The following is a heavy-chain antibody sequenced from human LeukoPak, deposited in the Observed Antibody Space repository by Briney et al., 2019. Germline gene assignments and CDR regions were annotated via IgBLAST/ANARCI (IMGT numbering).Heavy chain of an antibody. J-gene: IGHJ4*02. D-gene: IGHD2-2*01. Sequence: ASVKVSCKASGGTFSSYAISWVRQAPGQGLEWMGGIIPIFGTANYAQKFQGRVTITADESTSTAYMELSSLGSEDTAVYYCARAVDCSSTSCFSYFDYWGQGTLVTVSS. CDR1: GGTFSSYA. CDR2: IIPIFGTA. CDR3: ARAVDCSSTSCFSYFDY. V-gene: IGHV1-69*01.